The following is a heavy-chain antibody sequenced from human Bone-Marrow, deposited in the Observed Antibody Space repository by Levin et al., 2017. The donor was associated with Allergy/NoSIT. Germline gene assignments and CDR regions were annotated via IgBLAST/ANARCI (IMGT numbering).Heavy chain of an antibody. CDR3: ARDLGFRSSS. J-gene: IGHJ5*02. Sequence: GGSLRLSCAASGFIFNNHWMHWVRLLPGKGLAWVSHISTEGTIANYADSVRGRFTVSRDNANNMVYLQMNSLRFDDTAVYYCARDLGFRSSSWGQGTLVTVSS. CDR1: GFIFNNHW. CDR2: ISTEGTIA. V-gene: IGHV3-74*01. D-gene: IGHD6-19*01.